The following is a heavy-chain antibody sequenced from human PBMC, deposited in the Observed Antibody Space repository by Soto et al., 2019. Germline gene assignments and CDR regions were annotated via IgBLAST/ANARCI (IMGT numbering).Heavy chain of an antibody. Sequence: GASVKVSCKASGSTFSSYAISWVRQAPGQGLERMGGIIPIFGTANYAQKFQGRVTITADESTSTAYMELSSLRSEDTAVFYCARSGTEQLGGYYYYGMDVWGQGTTVTVSS. J-gene: IGHJ6*02. V-gene: IGHV1-69*13. D-gene: IGHD6-6*01. CDR3: ARSGTEQLGGYYYYGMDV. CDR2: IIPIFGTA. CDR1: GSTFSSYA.